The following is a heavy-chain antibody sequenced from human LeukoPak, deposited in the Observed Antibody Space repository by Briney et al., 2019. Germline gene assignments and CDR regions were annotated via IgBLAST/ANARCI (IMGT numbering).Heavy chain of an antibody. CDR2: INPNSGDT. J-gene: IGHJ6*03. Sequence: ASVKVSCKASGYTFTGYYIHWMRQAPGQGLEWMGWINPNSGDTNYAQKFQGRVTMTRDTSISTAYMELSRLRSDDTAVYYCARPPDYYYYMDVWGKGTTVTVSS. V-gene: IGHV1-2*02. CDR3: ARPPDYYYYMDV. CDR1: GYTFTGYY.